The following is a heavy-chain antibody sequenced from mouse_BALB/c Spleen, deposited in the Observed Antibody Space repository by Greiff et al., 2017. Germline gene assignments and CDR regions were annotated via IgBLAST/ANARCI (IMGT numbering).Heavy chain of an antibody. V-gene: IGHV5-4*02. CDR1: GFTFSDYY. CDR2: ISDGGSYT. Sequence: EVNLVESGGGLVKPGGSLKLSCAASGFTFSDYYMYWVRQTPAKRLEWVATISDGGSYTYYPDSVKGRFTISRDNAKNNLYLQMSSLKSEDTAMYYCARDRGDYDGYAMDYGGQGTSVTVSS. CDR3: ARDRGDYDGYAMDY. D-gene: IGHD2-4*01. J-gene: IGHJ4*01.